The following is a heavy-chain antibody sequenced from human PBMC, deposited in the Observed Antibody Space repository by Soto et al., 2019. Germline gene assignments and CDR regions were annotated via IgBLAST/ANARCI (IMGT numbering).Heavy chain of an antibody. V-gene: IGHV3-7*03. Sequence: PGGSLRLSCAASGFTFSGYWMSWVRQAPGKGLEWVANIKQDGSEKYYADSVKGRFTISRDNSKNTLYLQMNSLRAEDTAVYYCARDQGSDAEDYYYGMDVWGQGTTVTVSS. J-gene: IGHJ6*02. CDR3: ARDQGSDAEDYYYGMDV. D-gene: IGHD2-15*01. CDR1: GFTFSGYW. CDR2: IKQDGSEK.